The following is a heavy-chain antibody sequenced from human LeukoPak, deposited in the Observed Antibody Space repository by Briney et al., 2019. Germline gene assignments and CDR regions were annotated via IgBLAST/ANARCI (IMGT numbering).Heavy chain of an antibody. CDR3: ARVADYYDSGGGAFDI. Sequence: GGSLRLSCAASGFTFSSYSMNWARQAPGKGLEWVSYISSSSSTIYYADSVKGRFTISRDNAKNSLYLQMNSLRAEDTAVYYCARVADYYDSGGGAFDIWGQGTMVTVSS. CDR1: GFTFSSYS. D-gene: IGHD3-22*01. V-gene: IGHV3-48*01. J-gene: IGHJ3*02. CDR2: ISSSSSTI.